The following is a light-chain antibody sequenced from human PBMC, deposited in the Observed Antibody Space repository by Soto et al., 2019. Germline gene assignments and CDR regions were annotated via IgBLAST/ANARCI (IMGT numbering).Light chain of an antibody. CDR1: RSNIGSNT. V-gene: IGLV1-44*01. J-gene: IGLJ1*01. CDR2: SNN. CDR3: ATWDDRLNGYV. Sequence: QSALTQPPSASVSPGQSVTVSCSGSRSNIGSNTVTWYQQLPGTPPILLLYSNNLRSSAVTDRFSGPRSGTSASLAVSGLQSEDVADYYCATWDDRLNGYVVGGGTKVTVL.